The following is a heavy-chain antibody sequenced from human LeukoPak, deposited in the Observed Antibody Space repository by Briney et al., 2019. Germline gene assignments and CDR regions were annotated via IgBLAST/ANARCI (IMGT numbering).Heavy chain of an antibody. CDR3: PRAVLAGPLDN. V-gene: IGHV4-4*07. D-gene: IGHD3-3*02. Sequence: TSETLSLTCTVSSVSISNYYWSWIRQPAGKGLEWIGRIHISGNTNHNPSLKSRVSMSVDTSKNQFSLKLSSVTAADTAVYYCPRAVLAGPLDNWGQEPWSPSPQ. J-gene: IGHJ4*01. CDR2: IHISGNT. CDR1: SVSISNYY.